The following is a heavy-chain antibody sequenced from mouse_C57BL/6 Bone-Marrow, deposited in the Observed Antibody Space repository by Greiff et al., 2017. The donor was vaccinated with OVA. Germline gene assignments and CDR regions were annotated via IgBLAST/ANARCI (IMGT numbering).Heavy chain of an antibody. CDR1: GYTFTSYW. V-gene: IGHV1-74*01. CDR2: IHPSDSDT. CDR3: AIRILYDGYLLYYAMDY. D-gene: IGHD2-3*01. Sequence: QVQLKQPGAELVKPGASVKVSCKASGYTFTSYWMHWVKQRPGQGLEWIGRIHPSDSDTNYNQKFKGKATLTVDKSSSTAYMQLSSLTSEDSAVYYCAIRILYDGYLLYYAMDYWGQGTSVTVSS. J-gene: IGHJ4*01.